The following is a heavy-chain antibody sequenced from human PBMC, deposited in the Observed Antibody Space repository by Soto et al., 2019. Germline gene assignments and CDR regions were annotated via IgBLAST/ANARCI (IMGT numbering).Heavy chain of an antibody. CDR3: SRENYGLPDDY. J-gene: IGHJ4*02. Sequence: ASVKVSCKASGHTFTSYFIHWVRQAPGQGLEWMGIINPSGGSTTYAQKFQGRITMTRDTSTSTVYMQLSSLRSEDTAVYYCSRENYGLPDDYWGQGTLVTVSS. V-gene: IGHV1-46*01. CDR2: INPSGGST. D-gene: IGHD3-10*01. CDR1: GHTFTSYF.